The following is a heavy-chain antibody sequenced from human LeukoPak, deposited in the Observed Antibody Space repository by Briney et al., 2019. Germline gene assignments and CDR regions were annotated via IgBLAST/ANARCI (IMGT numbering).Heavy chain of an antibody. D-gene: IGHD2-15*01. V-gene: IGHV1-2*02. J-gene: IGHJ5*02. CDR2: INPNSGGT. Sequence: GASVKVSCKASGYTFTGYYMHWVRQAPGQGLEWMGWINPNSGGTNYAQKFQGRVTMTRDTSISTAYMELSRLRSDDTAVYYCARGPVVAATSRFDPWGQGTLVTVSS. CDR1: GYTFTGYY. CDR3: ARGPVVAATSRFDP.